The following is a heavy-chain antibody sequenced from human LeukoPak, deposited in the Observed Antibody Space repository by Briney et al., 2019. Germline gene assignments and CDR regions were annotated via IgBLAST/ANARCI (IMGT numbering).Heavy chain of an antibody. CDR3: ARDRGIYSSGWYAVY. CDR2: ISSSSSYI. D-gene: IGHD6-19*01. J-gene: IGHJ4*02. CDR1: GFTFSSYS. V-gene: IGHV3-21*01. Sequence: GGSLRLSCAASGFTFSSYSMNWVRQAPGKGLEWVSSISSSSSYIYYADSVKGRFTISRDNAKNSLYLQMNSLRAEDTAVYYCARDRGIYSSGWYAVYWGQGTLVTVSS.